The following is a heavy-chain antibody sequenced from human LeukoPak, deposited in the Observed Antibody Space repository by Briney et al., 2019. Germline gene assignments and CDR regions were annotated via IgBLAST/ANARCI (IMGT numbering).Heavy chain of an antibody. CDR3: AKDADSSGWYSNVDY. D-gene: IGHD6-19*01. CDR1: GFTFSSYA. CDR2: ISGSGGST. Sequence: GGSPRLSCAASGFTFSSYAMSWVLQAPGKGLQWVSAISGSGGSTYYADSVKGRFTISRDNSKNTLYLQMNSLRAEDTAVYYCAKDADSSGWYSNVDYWGQGTLVTVSS. J-gene: IGHJ4*02. V-gene: IGHV3-23*01.